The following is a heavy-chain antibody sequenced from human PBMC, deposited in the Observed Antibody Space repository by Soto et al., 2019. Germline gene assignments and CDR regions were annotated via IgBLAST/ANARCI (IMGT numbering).Heavy chain of an antibody. CDR2: IFYSGST. Sequence: PSETLSLTCTVSGGSISSSSYYWGWIRQPPGKGLEWIGSIFYSGSTYYNPSLKSRVTISVDTSKNQFSLKLSSVTAADTAVYYCARSFYYGSGSYLENFDYWGQGTLVTVSS. CDR1: GGSISSSSYY. D-gene: IGHD3-10*01. V-gene: IGHV4-39*01. J-gene: IGHJ4*02. CDR3: ARSFYYGSGSYLENFDY.